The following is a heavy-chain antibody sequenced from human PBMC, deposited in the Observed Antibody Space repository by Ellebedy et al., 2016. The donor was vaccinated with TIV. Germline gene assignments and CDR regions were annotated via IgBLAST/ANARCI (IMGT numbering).Heavy chain of an antibody. J-gene: IGHJ5*02. Sequence: SETLSLXXGVSGDSISRGSYYWSWLRQPAGKGLEWIGRIYPTGTTNYNPSLKGRVTLSVDTSKNQFSLKLTSVTAADAAIYFCARDPSATGWPSWFDPWGQGTLVTVSS. CDR2: IYPTGTT. D-gene: IGHD6-19*01. CDR3: ARDPSATGWPSWFDP. CDR1: GDSISRGSYY. V-gene: IGHV4-61*02.